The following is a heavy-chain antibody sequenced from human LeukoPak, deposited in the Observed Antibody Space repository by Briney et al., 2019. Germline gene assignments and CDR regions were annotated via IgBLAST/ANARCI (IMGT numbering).Heavy chain of an antibody. CDR1: GFTFSSYA. V-gene: IGHV3-30-3*01. D-gene: IGHD4-17*01. CDR2: ISYDGSNK. CDR3: ARDYDYGNYFDY. Sequence: GGSLRLSCAASGFTFSSYAMHWVRQAPGKGLEWVAVISYDGSNKYYADSVKGRFTISRDNSKNTLYLQMNSLGAEDTAVYYCARDYDYGNYFDYWGQGTLVTVSS. J-gene: IGHJ4*02.